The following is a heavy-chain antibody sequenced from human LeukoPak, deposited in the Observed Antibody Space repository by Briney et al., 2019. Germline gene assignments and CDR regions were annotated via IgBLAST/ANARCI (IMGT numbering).Heavy chain of an antibody. CDR1: GFTFRNYW. J-gene: IGHJ4*02. D-gene: IGHD3-3*01. CDR2: IKQDGSEK. Sequence: GGSLRLSCVGSGFTFRNYWRSWVRQAPGKGLEWVAKIKQDGSEKYYVDSVKGRFTISRDNAKKSLYLQTNSLRAEDTALYFCAREGAYEDDFDYWGQGTLVTVSS. CDR3: AREGAYEDDFDY. V-gene: IGHV3-7*01.